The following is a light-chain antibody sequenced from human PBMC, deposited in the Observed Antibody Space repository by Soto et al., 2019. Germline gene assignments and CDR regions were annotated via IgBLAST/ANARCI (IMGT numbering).Light chain of an antibody. CDR2: GAS. Sequence: EIVLTQSPGTLSLFLGERATLSCRASQHVTSNYLAWYQQKPGQAPRLLIFGASTRSTGIPVRFSGSGSGTDFTLTISRLEPGDFALYYCQQYASSFTFGPGTTVD. J-gene: IGKJ3*01. CDR3: QQYASSFT. V-gene: IGKV3-20*01. CDR1: QHVTSNY.